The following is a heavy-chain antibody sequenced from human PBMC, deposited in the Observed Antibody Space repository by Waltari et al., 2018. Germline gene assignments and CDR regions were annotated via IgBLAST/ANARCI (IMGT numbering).Heavy chain of an antibody. Sequence: QVQLQESGPGLVKPSETLSLTCTVSGGSISSHYWNWIRQPPGKGLEWIGYIYYNGNTNYNPSLNSRVTISVDTSKNQFSLKLSSVTAADTAVYYCARYCSTTSCNGEHKKSFDYWGQGILVTVSS. V-gene: IGHV4-59*11. CDR2: IYYNGNT. D-gene: IGHD2-2*01. CDR3: ARYCSTTSCNGEHKKSFDY. J-gene: IGHJ4*02. CDR1: GGSISSHY.